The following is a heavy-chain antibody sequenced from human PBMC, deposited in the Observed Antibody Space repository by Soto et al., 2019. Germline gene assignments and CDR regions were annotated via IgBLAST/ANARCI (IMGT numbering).Heavy chain of an antibody. J-gene: IGHJ4*02. Sequence: QVQLVQSGAEVKRPGASVNVSCKASGYTFTTYSLSWVRQAPGQGLEWMGWISPFNGDATYAQKCPDRVTFCTDPSTITAYMELGRLRYDDRAVYYCARVADIGLVPAHDYWGPGTLVIVSS. D-gene: IGHD2-2*01. CDR1: GYTFTTYS. CDR3: ARVADIGLVPAHDY. CDR2: ISPFNGDA. V-gene: IGHV1-18*04.